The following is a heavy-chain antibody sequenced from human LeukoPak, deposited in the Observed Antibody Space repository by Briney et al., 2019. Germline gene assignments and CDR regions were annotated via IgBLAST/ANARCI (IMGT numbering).Heavy chain of an antibody. J-gene: IGHJ5*02. D-gene: IGHD6-13*01. V-gene: IGHV4-59*08. CDR1: GGSISDHY. CDR3: ARRRGSSPFDDYSDL. CDR2: MYYIGSA. Sequence: SETLSLTCTVSGGSISDHYWNWIRQPPGKGLEWIGYMYYIGSANYNPSLSSRVTMSVDTSKNQFSLKLASVTAADTAVYYCARRRGSSPFDDYSDLWGQGTLVTVSS.